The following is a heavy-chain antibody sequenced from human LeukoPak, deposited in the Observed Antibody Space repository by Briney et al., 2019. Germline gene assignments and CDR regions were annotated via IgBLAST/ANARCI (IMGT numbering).Heavy chain of an antibody. CDR2: IYSGGST. Sequence: GGSLRLSCAASGFTVSSNYMGWVRQAPGEGLEWVSVIYSGGSTYYADSVKGRFTISRDNFKNALYLQMNSLRAEDPAVYYCTKDSGGAYWGQGTLVTVSS. CDR3: TKDSGGAY. V-gene: IGHV3-53*01. J-gene: IGHJ4*02. D-gene: IGHD4-23*01. CDR1: GFTVSSNY.